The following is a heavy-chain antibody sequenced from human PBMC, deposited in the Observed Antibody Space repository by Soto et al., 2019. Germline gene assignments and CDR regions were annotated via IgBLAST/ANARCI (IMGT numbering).Heavy chain of an antibody. J-gene: IGHJ5*02. CDR2: ISGGGSIT. CDR3: ASQGVVEAATPWFDP. D-gene: IGHD2-15*01. V-gene: IGHV3-23*01. CDR1: GFTFSSYA. Sequence: EVQLLESGGGLVQPGGSLRLSCAASGFTFSSYAMNWVRQAPGKGLEWVSTISGGGSITFYGNSVKGRFTISRDNPKNPLFLQMNSLRAEDTAIYYCASQGVVEAATPWFDPWGQGTLVTVSS.